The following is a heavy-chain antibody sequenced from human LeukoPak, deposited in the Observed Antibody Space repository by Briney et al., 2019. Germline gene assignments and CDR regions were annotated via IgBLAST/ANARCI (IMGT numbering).Heavy chain of an antibody. Sequence: SVKVSCKASAYTFTSYDINWVRQATGQGREWMGWMNPNSGNTGYAQKFQGRVTMTRNTSINTAYVELTSLRSGDTAVYYCAREYQLLGTVYNYFDPWGQGTLVTVS. CDR2: MNPNSGNT. CDR3: AREYQLLGTVYNYFDP. D-gene: IGHD2-2*01. J-gene: IGHJ5*02. V-gene: IGHV1-8*01. CDR1: AYTFTSYD.